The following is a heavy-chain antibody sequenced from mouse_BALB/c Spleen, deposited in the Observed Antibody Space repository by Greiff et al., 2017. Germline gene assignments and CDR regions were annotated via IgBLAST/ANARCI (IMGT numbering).Heavy chain of an antibody. D-gene: IGHD1-1*01. CDR3: ARDRDYYGSSYDYAMDY. V-gene: IGHV5-4*02. Sequence: EVKLMESGGGLVKPGGSLKLSCAASGFTFSDYYMYWVRQTPEKRLEWVATISDGGSYTYYPDSVKGQFTISRDNAKNNLYLQMSSLKSEDTAMYYCARDRDYYGSSYDYAMDYWGQGTSVTVSS. CDR2: ISDGGSYT. J-gene: IGHJ4*01. CDR1: GFTFSDYY.